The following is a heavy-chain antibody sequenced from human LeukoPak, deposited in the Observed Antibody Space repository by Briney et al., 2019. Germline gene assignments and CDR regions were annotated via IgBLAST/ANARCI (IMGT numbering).Heavy chain of an antibody. Sequence: SETLSLTCTVSGGSISSYYWSSIRQPAGKGLEWIGRIYTSGSTNYNPSLKSRVTMSVDTSKNQFSLKLSSVTAADAAVYSCARDRGSGQLWFYWGQGTLVTVSS. CDR2: IYTSGST. J-gene: IGHJ4*02. V-gene: IGHV4-4*07. CDR1: GGSISSYY. D-gene: IGHD5-18*01. CDR3: ARDRGSGQLWFY.